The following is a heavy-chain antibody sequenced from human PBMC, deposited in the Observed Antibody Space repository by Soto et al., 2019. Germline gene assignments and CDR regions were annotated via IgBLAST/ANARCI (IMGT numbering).Heavy chain of an antibody. CDR1: AFTFSSSW. CDR3: ARVPFFGAFDI. CDR2: INEDGSEK. D-gene: IGHD3-16*01. V-gene: IGHV3-7*01. J-gene: IGHJ3*02. Sequence: EVHLVESGGGLVQPGGCLRLSCRAAAFTFSSSWMAWVRQAPGKGLEWVATINEDGSEKEYVDSVKGRFTISRDNAKNSLYLQMNTLSVEDTAVYYCARVPFFGAFDIWGQGTMVTVSS.